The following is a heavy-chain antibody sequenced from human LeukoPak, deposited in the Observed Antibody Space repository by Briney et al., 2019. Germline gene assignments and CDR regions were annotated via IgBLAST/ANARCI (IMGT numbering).Heavy chain of an antibody. J-gene: IGHJ5*02. Sequence: PGGSLRLSCAASGVTFSSYAMSWVRQAPGKGLEWVSAISGSGGSTYYADSVKGRFTISRDNSKNTLYLQMNSLRAEDTAVYYCAKDFDGRLPVYGNWFDPWGQGTLVTVSS. CDR3: AKDFDGRLPVYGNWFDP. CDR2: ISGSGGST. D-gene: IGHD3-9*01. CDR1: GVTFSSYA. V-gene: IGHV3-23*01.